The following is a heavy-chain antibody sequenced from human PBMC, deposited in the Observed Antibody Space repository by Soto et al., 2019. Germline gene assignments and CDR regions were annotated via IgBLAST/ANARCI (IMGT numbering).Heavy chain of an antibody. J-gene: IGHJ5*02. CDR1: GYTFTSYG. D-gene: IGHD4-17*01. V-gene: IGHV1-18*01. Sequence: QVHLVQSGAEVKKPGASVKVSCKASGYTFTSYGISWVRQAPGQGLEWMGWISAYNGNTNYARKLQGRVTMPTDTSTSTAYMELRSLRSDDTAVYYCARGGYGDYSGTNWFDPWGQGTLVTVSS. CDR2: ISAYNGNT. CDR3: ARGGYGDYSGTNWFDP.